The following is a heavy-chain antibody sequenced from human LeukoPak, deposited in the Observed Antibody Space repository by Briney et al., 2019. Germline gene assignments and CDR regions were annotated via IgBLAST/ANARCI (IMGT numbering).Heavy chain of an antibody. CDR3: ARDGDSSAYYLARYGLDV. Sequence: ASVKVSCKPSGYSFTVYYIHWVRQAPGQGLEWMGWISPYSGATNYAQRFQGRVTMTRDTSINTVYMELSRLTSDDTAMYYCARDGDSSAYYLARYGLDVWGQGTTVTVSS. J-gene: IGHJ6*02. CDR2: ISPYSGAT. D-gene: IGHD3-22*01. CDR1: GYSFTVYY. V-gene: IGHV1-2*02.